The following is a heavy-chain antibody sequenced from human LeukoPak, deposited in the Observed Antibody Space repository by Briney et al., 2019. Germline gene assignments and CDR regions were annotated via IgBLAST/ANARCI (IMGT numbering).Heavy chain of an antibody. Sequence: ASVKVSCKASGGTFSSYAISWARQAPGQGLEWMGGIIPIFGTANYAQKFQGRVTITADESTSTAYMELSSLRSEDTAVYYCARVKHSKFYYYGMDVWGQGTTVTVSS. CDR2: IIPIFGTA. D-gene: IGHD2-21*01. CDR3: ARVKHSKFYYYGMDV. J-gene: IGHJ6*02. CDR1: GGTFSSYA. V-gene: IGHV1-69*13.